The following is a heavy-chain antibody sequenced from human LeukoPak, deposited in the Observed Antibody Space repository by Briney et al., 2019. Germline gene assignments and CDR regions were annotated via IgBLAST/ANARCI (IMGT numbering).Heavy chain of an antibody. V-gene: IGHV3-53*01. CDR1: GFTVSSNY. J-gene: IGHJ6*03. CDR3: AKNGEPYYYMDV. Sequence: PGGSLRLSCAASGFTVSSNYMSWVRQAPGKGLEWVSVIYSGGSTYYADSVKGRLTTSRDNSKNTLYLQMNSLRAEDTAVYYCAKNGEPYYYMDVWGKGTTVTISS. CDR2: IYSGGST. D-gene: IGHD1-14*01.